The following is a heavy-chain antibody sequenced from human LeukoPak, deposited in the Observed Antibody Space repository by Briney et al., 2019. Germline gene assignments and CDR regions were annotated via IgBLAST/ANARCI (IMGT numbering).Heavy chain of an antibody. CDR1: GGSIGSSY. Sequence: LETLSLTCTVSGGSIGSSYWSWIRQPAGKGLEWIGRIYTSGNTNYNPSLKSRVTMSVDRSKNQFSLKLSSVTAADTAVYYCASADCSTTSCYSGVGAFDIWGQGTIVTVSS. CDR3: ASADCSTTSCYSGVGAFDI. V-gene: IGHV4-4*07. J-gene: IGHJ3*02. D-gene: IGHD2-2*02. CDR2: IYTSGNT.